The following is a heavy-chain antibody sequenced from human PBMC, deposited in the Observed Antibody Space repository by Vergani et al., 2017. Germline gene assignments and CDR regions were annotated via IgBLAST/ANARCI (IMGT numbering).Heavy chain of an antibody. V-gene: IGHV3-23*01. CDR1: GFTFSSYA. CDR2: ISGSGGST. J-gene: IGHJ4*02. CDR3: AREDSSGWYWGYYFDY. Sequence: EVQLLESGGGLVQPGGSLRLSCAASGFTFSSYAMSWVRQAPGKGLEWVSAISGSGGSTYYADSVKGRFTISRDNSKNTLYLQMNSLRADDTAVYYCAREDSSGWYWGYYFDYWGQGTLVTVSS. D-gene: IGHD6-19*01.